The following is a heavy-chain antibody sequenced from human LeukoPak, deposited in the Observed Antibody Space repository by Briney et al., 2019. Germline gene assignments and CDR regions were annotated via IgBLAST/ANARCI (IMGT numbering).Heavy chain of an antibody. CDR2: IKQDGSEK. CDR1: GFTFSSYW. V-gene: IGHV3-7*01. CDR3: ARDFKGFGELGDAFDI. Sequence: GGSLRLSCAASGFTFSSYWMSWVRQAPGKGLEWVANIKQDGSEKYYVDSVKGRFTISRDNAKNSLYLQMNSLRAEATAVYYCARDFKGFGELGDAFDIWGQGTMVTVSS. J-gene: IGHJ3*02. D-gene: IGHD3-10*01.